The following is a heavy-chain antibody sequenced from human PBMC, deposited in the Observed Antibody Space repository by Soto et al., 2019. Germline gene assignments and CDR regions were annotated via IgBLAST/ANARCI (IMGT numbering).Heavy chain of an antibody. CDR3: ARGQEGIVATH. Sequence: QVQLQQWGAGLLKPSETLSLTCTVNGGSLTGYYWSWVRQPPGKGLEWIGEVKDGGSTNYSPSLRGRVSISADTSKNHFSLRLNSVTAADTAVYFCARGQEGIVATHWDQGALVTASS. D-gene: IGHD5-12*01. V-gene: IGHV4-34*01. CDR1: GGSLTGYY. J-gene: IGHJ4*02. CDR2: VKDGGST.